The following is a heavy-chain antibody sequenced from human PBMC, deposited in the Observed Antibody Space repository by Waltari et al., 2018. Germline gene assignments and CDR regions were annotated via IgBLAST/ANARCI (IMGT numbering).Heavy chain of an antibody. Sequence: EVQLLESGGGLVQPGGSLRLSCAASGFTFSSYAMRWVRQAPGKGLEWVSAISGGGGSTYYADSVKGRFTISRDNSKTTLYLQMNSLGAEDTAVYYCAKDQESSSWYDFRAPTYWGQGTLVTVSS. V-gene: IGHV3-23*01. D-gene: IGHD6-13*01. CDR3: AKDQESSSWYDFRAPTY. J-gene: IGHJ4*02. CDR1: GFTFSSYA. CDR2: ISGGGGST.